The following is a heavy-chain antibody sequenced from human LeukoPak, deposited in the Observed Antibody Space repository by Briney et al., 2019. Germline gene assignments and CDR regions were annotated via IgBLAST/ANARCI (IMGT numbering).Heavy chain of an antibody. CDR3: AKEMEEVEMATIMSR. V-gene: IGHV3-30-3*02. J-gene: IGHJ4*02. D-gene: IGHD5-24*01. CDR1: GFTFSSYA. CDR2: ISYDGSNK. Sequence: GGSLRLSCAASGFTFSSYAMHWVRQAPGKGLEWVAVISYDGSNKYYADSVKGRFTISRDNSKNTLYLQMNSLRAEDTAVYYCAKEMEEVEMATIMSRWGQGTLVTVSS.